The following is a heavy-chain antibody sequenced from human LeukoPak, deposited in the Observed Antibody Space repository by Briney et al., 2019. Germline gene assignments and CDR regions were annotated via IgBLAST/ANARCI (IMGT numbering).Heavy chain of an antibody. D-gene: IGHD6-19*01. V-gene: IGHV4-59*12. Sequence: SETLSLTCTVSGGSISSYYWSWIRQPPGKGLEGIGYIYYSGSTNYNPSLKSRVTISVDKSKNQFSLKLSSVTAADTAVYYCARDTQYSSGWYDAFDIWGQGTMVTVSS. CDR2: IYYSGST. CDR3: ARDTQYSSGWYDAFDI. CDR1: GGSISSYY. J-gene: IGHJ3*02.